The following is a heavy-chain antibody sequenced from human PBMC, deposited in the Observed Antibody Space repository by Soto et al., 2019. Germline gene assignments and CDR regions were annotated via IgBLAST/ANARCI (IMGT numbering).Heavy chain of an antibody. D-gene: IGHD3-9*01. V-gene: IGHV3-30*18. J-gene: IGHJ6*02. CDR2: ISYDGSNK. Sequence: SLRLSCAASGFTFSSYGMHWVRQAPGKGLEWVAVISYDGSNKYYADSVKGRFTISRDNSKNTLYLQMNSLRAEDTAVYYCAKDLLRYFDWLLPYYYYGMDVWGQGTTVTVSS. CDR3: AKDLLRYFDWLLPYYYYGMDV. CDR1: GFTFSSYG.